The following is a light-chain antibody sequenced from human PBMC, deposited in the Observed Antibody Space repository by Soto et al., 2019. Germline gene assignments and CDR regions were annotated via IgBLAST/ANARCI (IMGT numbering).Light chain of an antibody. V-gene: IGKV3-15*01. CDR1: QSVSST. CDR3: QQYNDWPPT. CDR2: GAS. J-gene: IGKJ1*01. Sequence: EIVMTQSPATLSVSPGERATLSCRASQSVSSTVAWYQQKPGQAPRLLIYGASTRATGIPASFSGSGSGTEFTLTISSLQSEDFAVYYCQQYNDWPPTFGQGTKVEIK.